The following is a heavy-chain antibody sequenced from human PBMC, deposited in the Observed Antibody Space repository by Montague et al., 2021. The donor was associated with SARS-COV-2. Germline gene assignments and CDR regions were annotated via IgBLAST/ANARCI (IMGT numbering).Heavy chain of an antibody. J-gene: IGHJ4*02. CDR3: ARLRCGGLDAFDN. CDR2: INKSGNT. CDR1: GGSVSSDSYY. Sequence: SETLSLTCTVYGGSVSSDSYYWNWVRQPTGKGLEWIGSINKSGNTNYNPSLKSQVTISVDTSKNQFSLKLSSVTAADTAMYYCARLRCGGLDAFDNWGQGTLVTVSS. V-gene: IGHV4-61*01. D-gene: IGHD2-21*01.